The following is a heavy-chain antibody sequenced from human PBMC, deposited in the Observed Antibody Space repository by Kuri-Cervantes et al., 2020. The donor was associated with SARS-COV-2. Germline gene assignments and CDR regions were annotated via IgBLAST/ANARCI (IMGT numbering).Heavy chain of an antibody. CDR1: GFTFNNYA. CDR3: ARGRVGVQDF. CDR2: TSYDGSTK. Sequence: LSLTCAASGFTFNNYAMHWVRQTPGEGLEWVAITSYDGSTKYYADSVKGRFTISRDNSKNTLYPQMNNLRGEDTAVYFCARGRVGVQDFWGQGTLVTVSS. D-gene: IGHD2-8*01. V-gene: IGHV3-30-3*01. J-gene: IGHJ4*02.